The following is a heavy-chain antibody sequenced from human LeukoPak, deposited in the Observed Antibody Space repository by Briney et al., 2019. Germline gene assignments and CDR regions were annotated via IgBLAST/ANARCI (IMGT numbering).Heavy chain of an antibody. J-gene: IGHJ5*02. CDR3: ARGSVVVSAADNWFDP. Sequence: GRSLRLSCAASGFTFDDYAMHWVRQAPGKGLEWVSGISWNSGNIGYADSVKGRFTISRDNARNSLSLQMNSLRAKDTAVYYCARGSVVVSAADNWFDPWGQGTLVTVSS. V-gene: IGHV3-9*01. D-gene: IGHD2-2*01. CDR1: GFTFDDYA. CDR2: ISWNSGNI.